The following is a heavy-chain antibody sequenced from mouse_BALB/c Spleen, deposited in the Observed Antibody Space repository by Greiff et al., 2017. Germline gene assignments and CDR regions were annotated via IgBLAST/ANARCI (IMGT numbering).Heavy chain of an antibody. CDR3: ASGYGNYIGDYYAMDY. CDR1: GFTFSSFG. J-gene: IGHJ4*01. Sequence: EVMLVESGGGLVQPGGSRKLSCAASGFTFSSFGMHWVRQAPEKGLEWVAYISSGSSTIYYADTVKGRFTISRDNPKNTLFLQMTSLRSEDTAMYYCASGYGNYIGDYYAMDYWGQGTSVTVSS. CDR2: ISSGSSTI. D-gene: IGHD2-1*01. V-gene: IGHV5-17*02.